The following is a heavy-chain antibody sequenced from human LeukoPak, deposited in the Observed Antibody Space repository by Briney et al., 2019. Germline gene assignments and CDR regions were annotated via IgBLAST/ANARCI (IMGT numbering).Heavy chain of an antibody. CDR1: GFTFGDHG. CDR3: SRDGGIIWNYGYY. CDR2: IRSKAFGGTA. J-gene: IGHJ4*02. Sequence: GRSLRLSCTTSGFTFGDHGMSWVRQAPGKGLECVGFIRSKAFGGTAEYAASVKGRFTISRDDAKSIAYLQMDSLKTEDTAVYYCSRDGGIIWNYGYYWGQGTLVTVSS. V-gene: IGHV3-49*04. D-gene: IGHD1-7*01.